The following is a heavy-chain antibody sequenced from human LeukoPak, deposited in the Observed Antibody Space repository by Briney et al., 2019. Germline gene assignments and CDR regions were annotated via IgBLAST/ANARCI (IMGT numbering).Heavy chain of an antibody. D-gene: IGHD3-10*01. CDR1: GFTFSSYE. V-gene: IGHV3-48*03. J-gene: IGHJ6*03. Sequence: PGGSLRLSCAASGFTFSSYEMNWVRQAPGKGLEWVSYISSSGSTIYYADSVKGRFTISRDNAKNSLYLQMNSLRAEDTAVYYCARATYYYGSGRSYHYYMDVWGKGTTVTISS. CDR3: ARATYYYGSGRSYHYYMDV. CDR2: ISSSGSTI.